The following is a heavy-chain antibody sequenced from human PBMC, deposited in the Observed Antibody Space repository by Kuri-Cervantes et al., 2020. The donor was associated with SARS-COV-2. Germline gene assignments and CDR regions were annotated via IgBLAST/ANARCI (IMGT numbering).Heavy chain of an antibody. CDR2: IGTAGDT. CDR1: GFTFSSYD. V-gene: IGHV3-13*01. CDR3: AMGQNEVATINYYHYGMDV. D-gene: IGHD5-12*01. Sequence: GESLKISCAASGFTFSSYDMHWVRQATGKGLEWVSAIGTAGDTYYPGSVKGRFTISRDNSKNTLYLQMNSLRAEDTAVYYCAMGQNEVATINYYHYGMDVWGQGTTVTVSS. J-gene: IGHJ6*02.